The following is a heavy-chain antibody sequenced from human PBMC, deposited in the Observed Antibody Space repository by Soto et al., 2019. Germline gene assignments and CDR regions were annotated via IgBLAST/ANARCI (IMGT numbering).Heavy chain of an antibody. CDR2: VNSDGSST. J-gene: IGHJ4*02. Sequence: GGSLRLSCAASGFTFTHYRIHWVRQSPGKGLVWVPRVNSDGSSTNYADAVKGRFNISRDNSKNMAYLQMNNLTVEDTGVYYCAKAGDWNYVYDFWGQGTRVTVSS. CDR1: GFTFTHYR. D-gene: IGHD1-7*01. CDR3: AKAGDWNYVYDF. V-gene: IGHV3-74*01.